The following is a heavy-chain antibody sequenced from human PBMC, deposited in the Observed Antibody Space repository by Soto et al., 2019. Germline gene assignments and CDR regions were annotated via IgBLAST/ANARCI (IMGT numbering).Heavy chain of an antibody. CDR2: ISSSSSYI. CDR3: AKAYNYYDSSGYYHHLLDY. Sequence: GGSLRLSCAASGFTFSSYSMNWVRQAPGKGLEWVSSISSSSSYIYYADSVKGRFTISRDDAKNSLYLQMNSLRAEDTAVYYCAKAYNYYDSSGYYHHLLDYWGQGTLVTVSS. CDR1: GFTFSSYS. J-gene: IGHJ4*02. D-gene: IGHD3-22*01. V-gene: IGHV3-21*04.